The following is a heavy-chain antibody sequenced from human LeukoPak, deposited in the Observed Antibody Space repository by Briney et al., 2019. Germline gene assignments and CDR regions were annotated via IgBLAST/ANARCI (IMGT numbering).Heavy chain of an antibody. CDR1: GYTFTGYY. J-gene: IGHJ3*02. CDR2: INPNSGGT. D-gene: IGHD3-3*01. CDR3: ARLSITIFGERAAFDI. Sequence: ASVKVSCKASGYTFTGYYMHWVRQAPGQGLEWMGWINPNSGGTNYAQKFQGRVTMTRDTSISTAYMELSGLRSDDTAVYYCARLSITIFGERAAFDIWGQGTMVTVSS. V-gene: IGHV1-2*02.